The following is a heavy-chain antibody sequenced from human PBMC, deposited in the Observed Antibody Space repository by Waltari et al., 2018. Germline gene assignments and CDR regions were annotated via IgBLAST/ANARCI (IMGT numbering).Heavy chain of an antibody. D-gene: IGHD3-10*01. V-gene: IGHV4-31*03. Sequence: QVQLQESGPGLVKPSQTLSLTCTVSGASVSSGGAHWGWIRPHPGKGREWIGSLYYSGSTYSTTPLKGRLTMSLDTINTQFSLKLTSVTAADTAIYYCARKEPDGSSWFRGAFDTWGQGTMVTVSS. CDR2: LYYSGST. J-gene: IGHJ3*02. CDR3: ARKEPDGSSWFRGAFDT. CDR1: GASVSSGGAH.